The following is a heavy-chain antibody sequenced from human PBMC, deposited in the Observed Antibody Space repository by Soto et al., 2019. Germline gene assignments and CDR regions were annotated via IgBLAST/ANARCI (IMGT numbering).Heavy chain of an antibody. CDR2: ISYDGSNK. CDR1: GFTFSSYA. CDR3: ASFDGYTFDY. Sequence: SLRLSCAASGFTFSSYAMHWVRQAPGKGLEWVAVISYDGSNKYYADPVKGRFTISRDNSKNTLYLQMNSLRAEDTAVYYCASFDGYTFDYWGQGTLVTVSS. D-gene: IGHD6-13*01. J-gene: IGHJ4*02. V-gene: IGHV3-30-3*01.